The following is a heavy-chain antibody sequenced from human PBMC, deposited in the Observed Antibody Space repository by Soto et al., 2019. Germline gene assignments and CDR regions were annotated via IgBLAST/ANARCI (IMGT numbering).Heavy chain of an antibody. J-gene: IGHJ5*02. CDR2: IYYSGST. D-gene: IGHD3-10*01. CDR1: GGSISSYY. V-gene: IGHV4-59*08. CDR3: ARYGVQTWFDP. Sequence: SETLSLTCTVSGGSISSYYWSWIRQPPGKGLEWIGYIYYSGSTNYNPSLKSRVTISVDTSKNQFSLKLSSVTAADTAVYYCARYGVQTWFDPWGQGTLVTVSS.